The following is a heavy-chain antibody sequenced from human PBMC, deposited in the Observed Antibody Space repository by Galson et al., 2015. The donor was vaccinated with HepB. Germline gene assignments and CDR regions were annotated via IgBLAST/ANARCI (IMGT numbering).Heavy chain of an antibody. J-gene: IGHJ4*02. CDR1: GFTFSTYA. CDR2: ISSSGGTT. D-gene: IGHD3-10*01. Sequence: SLRLSCAASGFTFSTYAMNWVRQAPGKGLEWVSGISSSGGTTYYADSVEGRFTSSRDNSRNTLYLQMNSLRAEDTAIYYCVKDLYTSRGAVSGTLPDYWGQGTLVTVTS. CDR3: VKDLYTSRGAVSGTLPDY. V-gene: IGHV3-23*01.